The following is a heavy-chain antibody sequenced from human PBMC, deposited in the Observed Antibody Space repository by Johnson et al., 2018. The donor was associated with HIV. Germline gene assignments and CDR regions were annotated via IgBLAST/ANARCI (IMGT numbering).Heavy chain of an antibody. CDR1: GFSFSSYA. Sequence: QVQLVESGGGVVQPGRSLRLSCAASGFSFSSYALRWVRQAPGKGLEWVAIISYDGSNKYYADSVKGRFTISRDNSKNTLYLQMNSLRAEDTAVYYCARQTLRAFDIWGQGTMVTVSS. J-gene: IGHJ3*02. CDR2: ISYDGSNK. CDR3: ARQTLRAFDI. V-gene: IGHV3-30-3*01.